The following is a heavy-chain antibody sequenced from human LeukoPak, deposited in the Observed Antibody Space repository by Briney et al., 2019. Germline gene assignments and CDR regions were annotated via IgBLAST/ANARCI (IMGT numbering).Heavy chain of an antibody. D-gene: IGHD5-18*01. CDR1: GCTFSSYA. J-gene: IGHJ4*02. CDR3: ASPEGYSYGTFDY. CDR2: IIPIFGTA. Sequence: GSSVKVSCKASGCTFSSYAISWVRQAPGQGLEWMGGIIPIFGTANYAQKFQGRVTITADKSTSTAYMELSSLRSEDTAVYYCASPEGYSYGTFDYWGQGTLVTVSS. V-gene: IGHV1-69*06.